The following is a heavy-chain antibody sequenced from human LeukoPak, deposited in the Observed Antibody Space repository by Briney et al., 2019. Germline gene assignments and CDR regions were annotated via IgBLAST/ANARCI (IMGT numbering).Heavy chain of an antibody. J-gene: IGHJ4*02. V-gene: IGHV4-39*01. CDR3: ARRSPLGAVTPAHCYDY. CDR2: ISYSGNA. D-gene: IGHD4-17*01. Sequence: SETLSLTCTVSGDSISSGFYFWGWIRQPPGKGLEWIGEISYSGNAYYNPSLKSRVTISMDTSKNQFSQNLNSVTASDTAVYFCARRSPLGAVTPAHCYDYWGPGTLVTVSS. CDR1: GDSISSGFYF.